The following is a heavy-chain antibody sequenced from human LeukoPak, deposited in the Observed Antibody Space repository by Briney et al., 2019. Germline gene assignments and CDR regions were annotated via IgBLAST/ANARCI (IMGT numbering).Heavy chain of an antibody. CDR1: GFTFSIYE. D-gene: IGHD1-1*01. J-gene: IGHJ4*02. V-gene: IGHV3-48*03. CDR3: GRLEGFDY. Sequence: QPGGSLRLSCEASGFTFSIYEVNWVRQAPGKGLEWLSHISDSGSSVHYADSVKGRFTISRDNSKNSLYLEMNSLRAEDTAVYYCGRLEGFDYWGQGTLVTVSS. CDR2: ISDSGSSV.